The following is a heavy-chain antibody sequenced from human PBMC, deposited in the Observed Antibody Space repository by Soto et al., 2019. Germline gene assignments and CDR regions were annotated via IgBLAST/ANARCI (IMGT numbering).Heavy chain of an antibody. V-gene: IGHV4-34*01. CDR3: ARVSGYSYGYYGMDV. J-gene: IGHJ6*02. D-gene: IGHD5-18*01. Sequence: SETLSLTCAVYGGSFSGYYWSWIRQTPGKGLEWIGEINHSGSTYYNPSLKSRVTISVDTSKNQFSLKLSSVTAADTAVYYCARVSGYSYGYYGMDVWGQGTTVTVSS. CDR2: INHSGST. CDR1: GGSFSGYY.